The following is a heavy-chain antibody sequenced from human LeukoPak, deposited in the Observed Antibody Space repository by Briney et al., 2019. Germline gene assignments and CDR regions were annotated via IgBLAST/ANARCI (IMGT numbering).Heavy chain of an antibody. V-gene: IGHV1-18*01. D-gene: IGHD3-9*01. Sequence: ASVKVSCKASGYTFTSYGISWVRQAPRQGLEWMGWISAYNGNTNYAQKLQGRVTMTTDTSTSTAYMELRSLRSDDTAVYYCARVKGDILTGHDAFDIWGQGTMVTVSS. CDR2: ISAYNGNT. CDR1: GYTFTSYG. CDR3: ARVKGDILTGHDAFDI. J-gene: IGHJ3*02.